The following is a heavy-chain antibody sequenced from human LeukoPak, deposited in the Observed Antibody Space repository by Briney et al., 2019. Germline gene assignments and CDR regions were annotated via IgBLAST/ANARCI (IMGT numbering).Heavy chain of an antibody. Sequence: PSETLSLTCAVYGGSFSGYYWSWIRQPPGKGLEWIGEINHSGSTNYNPSLKSRVTISVDTSKNQFSLKLSSVTAADPAVYYCARHFAGLGNRSADLQHWGQGTLVTVSS. D-gene: IGHD3-3*02. CDR1: GGSFSGYY. CDR3: ARHFAGLGNRSADLQH. CDR2: INHSGST. J-gene: IGHJ1*01. V-gene: IGHV4-34*01.